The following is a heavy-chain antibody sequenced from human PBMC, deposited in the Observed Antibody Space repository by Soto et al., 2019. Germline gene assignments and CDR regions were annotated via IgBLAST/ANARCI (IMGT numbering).Heavy chain of an antibody. CDR1: GGTFSSYA. J-gene: IGHJ3*02. Sequence: GASVKVSCKASGGTFSSYAISWVRQAPGQGLEWMGGIIPIFGTANYAQKFQGRVTITADESTSTAYMELSSLRSEDTAVYYCASAPGGYYYDSSGYYYAFDIWGQGTMVTVSS. V-gene: IGHV1-69*13. CDR3: ASAPGGYYYDSSGYYYAFDI. D-gene: IGHD3-22*01. CDR2: IIPIFGTA.